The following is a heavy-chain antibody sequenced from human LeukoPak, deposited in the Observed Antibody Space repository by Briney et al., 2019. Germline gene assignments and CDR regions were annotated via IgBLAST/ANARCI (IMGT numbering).Heavy chain of an antibody. J-gene: IGHJ6*02. Sequence: GGSLRLSCAASGFTFSSYGMHWVRQAPGKGLEWVAVIWYDGSNKYYADSVKGRFTISRDNSKNTLYLQMNSLRAEDTAVYYCARDNTDYYDSSVYYYGMDVWGQGTTVTVSS. V-gene: IGHV3-33*01. CDR3: ARDNTDYYDSSVYYYGMDV. CDR2: IWYDGSNK. D-gene: IGHD3-22*01. CDR1: GFTFSSYG.